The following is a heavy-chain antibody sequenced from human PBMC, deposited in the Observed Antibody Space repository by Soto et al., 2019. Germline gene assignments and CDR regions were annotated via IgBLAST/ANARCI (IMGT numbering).Heavy chain of an antibody. D-gene: IGHD1-1*01. V-gene: IGHV3-21*01. CDR3: ARDVATTVYYFDV. CDR1: GFTFSSYS. Sequence: GGSLRLSCAASGFTFSSYSMNWVRQAPGKGLEWVSSISSSSSYIYYADSVKGRFTISRDNAKNSLYLQMNSLRAEDTAVYYCARDVATTVYYFDVWGQGTRVTVAS. J-gene: IGHJ4*02. CDR2: ISSSSSYI.